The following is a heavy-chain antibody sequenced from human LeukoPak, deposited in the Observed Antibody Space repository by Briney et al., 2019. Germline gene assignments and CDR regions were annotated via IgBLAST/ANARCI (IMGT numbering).Heavy chain of an antibody. J-gene: IGHJ4*02. D-gene: IGHD3-9*01. Sequence: GRSLRLSCAASAFTFSDHSMHWVRQAPGKGLEWVSSIAYDSSNTYYADSVKGRFTISRDNARNSLFLQMNSLRAEDTAVYYCTRDAYYNILTDWGRGTLVTVSS. V-gene: IGHV3-30-3*01. CDR3: TRDAYYNILTD. CDR1: AFTFSDHS. CDR2: IAYDSSNT.